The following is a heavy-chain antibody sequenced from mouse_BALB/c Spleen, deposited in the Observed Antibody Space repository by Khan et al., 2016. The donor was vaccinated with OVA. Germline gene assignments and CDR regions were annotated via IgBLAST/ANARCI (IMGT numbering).Heavy chain of an antibody. CDR3: SRFITTTTEDYYAMDY. J-gene: IGHJ4*01. CDR2: ISSGGTYT. Sequence: EVELVESGGDLVNPGGSLKLSCAASGFIFSSYGMSWVRQTPDKRLEWVATISSGGTYTYYPDSVKGRSTISRDNAKNTLSLQLSSLTSEGTAMYYYSRFITTTTEDYYAMDYWGQGTSVTVSS. V-gene: IGHV5-6*01. D-gene: IGHD1-2*01. CDR1: GFIFSSYG.